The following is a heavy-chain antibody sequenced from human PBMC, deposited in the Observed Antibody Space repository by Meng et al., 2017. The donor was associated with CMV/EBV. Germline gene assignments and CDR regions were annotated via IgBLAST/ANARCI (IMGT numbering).Heavy chain of an antibody. J-gene: IGHJ4*02. CDR1: GFTFSSYW. V-gene: IGHV3-7*01. Sequence: GESLKISCAASGFTFSSYWMSWVRQAPGKGLEWVANIKQDGSEKYYVDSVKGRFTISRDNAKNSLYLQMNSLRAEDTAVYYCARVKEQLVRGGVDYWGQGTLVTSPQ. CDR3: ARVKEQLVRGGVDY. D-gene: IGHD6-6*01. CDR2: IKQDGSEK.